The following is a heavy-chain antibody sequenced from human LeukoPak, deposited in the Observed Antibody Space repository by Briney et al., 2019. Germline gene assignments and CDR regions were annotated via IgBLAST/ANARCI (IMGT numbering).Heavy chain of an antibody. CDR3: ARGGTLVRGGDPFDY. J-gene: IGHJ4*02. CDR2: ISYDRSDK. CDR1: GFTFSNYA. Sequence: GGSLRLSCAASGFTFSNYAMHWVRQAPGKGLEWVAIISYDRSDKYYADSVKGRFTISRDNSKNTVYLQMNTLRAEDTALYYCARGGTLVRGGDPFDYWGQGTLVTVSS. V-gene: IGHV3-30*04. D-gene: IGHD3-10*01.